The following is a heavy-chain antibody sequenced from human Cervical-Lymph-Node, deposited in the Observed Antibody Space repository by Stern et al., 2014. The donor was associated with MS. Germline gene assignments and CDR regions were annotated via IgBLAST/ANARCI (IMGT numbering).Heavy chain of an antibody. J-gene: IGHJ4*02. Sequence: QVQLGQSGAEVKKPGASVKVSCKTSGYTFTNYAMHWVRQAPGQGLEWMGCIHAGNGNTKYSQKFQGRVTITRDTSASTDYLELSSLRSEDTAVYYCASPLDGYTYYYDFWGQGTLVTVSS. CDR2: IHAGNGNT. CDR3: ASPLDGYTYYYDF. CDR1: GYTFTNYA. D-gene: IGHD5-24*01. V-gene: IGHV1-3*01.